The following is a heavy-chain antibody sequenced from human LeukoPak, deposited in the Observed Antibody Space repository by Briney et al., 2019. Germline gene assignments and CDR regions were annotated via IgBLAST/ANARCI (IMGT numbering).Heavy chain of an antibody. Sequence: GASVKVSCKASGYTFTSYYMHWVRQAPGQGLEWMGWISAYNGKTNYAQKLQGRVTMTTDTSTSTAYMELRSLRSDGTALYYCARDPDGDYDFDYWGQGTLVTVSS. CDR3: ARDPDGDYDFDY. J-gene: IGHJ4*02. CDR2: ISAYNGKT. V-gene: IGHV1-18*04. D-gene: IGHD4-17*01. CDR1: GYTFTSYY.